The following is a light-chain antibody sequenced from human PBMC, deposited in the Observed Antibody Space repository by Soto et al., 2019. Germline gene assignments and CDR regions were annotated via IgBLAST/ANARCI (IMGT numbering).Light chain of an antibody. J-gene: IGKJ5*01. V-gene: IGKV3-20*01. CDR2: DAS. Sequence: IVLTQSPDTLSLSPGERATLSCRASQSVSSNYLAWYQQKLGQAPRLLIYDASRRATDIPDRFSGSGFGTDFTLTISKVEPEDFAVYYCQQYGTPRSVTFGQGTRLEIK. CDR1: QSVSSNY. CDR3: QQYGTPRSVT.